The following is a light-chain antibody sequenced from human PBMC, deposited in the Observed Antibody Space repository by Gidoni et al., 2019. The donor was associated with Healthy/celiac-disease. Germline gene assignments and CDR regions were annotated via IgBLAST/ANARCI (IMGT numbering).Light chain of an antibody. J-gene: IGLJ2*01. CDR2: LNSDGSH. CDR1: SGHSSYA. Sequence: QLVLTQSPSASASLRASVKLTCTLSSGHSSYATAWHQQQPEKGPRYLMKLNSDGSHSKGDGIPDRFSGSSSGAERYLTISSLQSEDEADYYCQTWGTGIVVFGGVTKLTVL. V-gene: IGLV4-69*01. CDR3: QTWGTGIVV.